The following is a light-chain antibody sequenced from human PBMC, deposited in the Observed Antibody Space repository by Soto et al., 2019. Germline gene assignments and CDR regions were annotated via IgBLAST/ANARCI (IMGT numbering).Light chain of an antibody. J-gene: IGKJ2*01. CDR2: DAS. CDR3: QQYHSYLNT. Sequence: DLQMTQSPSTLSASVGDRVTITRRAIQSSSSCLAWYQQKPGKAPKLLIDDASSLESGVPSRFSGSGSGTEFTLTISSLKPDDFATYYCQQYHSYLNTCGQGTKLESK. V-gene: IGKV1-5*01. CDR1: QSSSSC.